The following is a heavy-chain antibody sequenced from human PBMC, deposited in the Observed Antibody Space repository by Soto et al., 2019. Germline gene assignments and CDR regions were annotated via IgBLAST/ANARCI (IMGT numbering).Heavy chain of an antibody. Sequence: QLQLQESGPGLVKPSETLSLTCTVSGGSISSSRYYWGWIRQPPGKGLEWIGSIYYSGSTYYNPSLKSRVTLSVDTSKNQFSLKLSSVTAADTAVYYCARQRAIVVPDWGQGTLVTVSS. CDR1: GGSISSSRYY. V-gene: IGHV4-39*01. J-gene: IGHJ4*02. CDR2: IYYSGST. D-gene: IGHD2-15*01. CDR3: ARQRAIVVPD.